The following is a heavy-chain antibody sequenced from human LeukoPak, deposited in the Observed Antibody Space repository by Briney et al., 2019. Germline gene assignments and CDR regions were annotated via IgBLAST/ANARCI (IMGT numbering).Heavy chain of an antibody. CDR2: ISGSGGST. CDR3: AKLSAVVMVVATVDY. J-gene: IGHJ4*02. D-gene: IGHD2-15*01. V-gene: IGHV3-23*01. CDR1: GFTLSSHA. Sequence: PGGSLRLSCAASGFTLSSHAMTLVRQAPGKGRPWGSAISGSGGSTYYADSVKGRFTISRDNSKNTLYLQMNSLRAEDTAVYYCAKLSAVVMVVATVDYWGQGTLVTVSS.